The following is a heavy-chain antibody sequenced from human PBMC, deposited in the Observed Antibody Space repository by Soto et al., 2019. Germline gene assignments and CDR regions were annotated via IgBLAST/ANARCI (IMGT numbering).Heavy chain of an antibody. J-gene: IGHJ4*02. CDR3: ASSLITIFDY. V-gene: IGHV3-66*01. CDR2: IYSGGST. D-gene: IGHD3-3*01. Sequence: GGSLRLSCAASGFTVSSNYMSWVRQAPGKGLEWVSVIYSGGSTYYADSVKGRFTISRDNSKNTLYLQMNGLRAEDTAVYYCASSLITIFDYWGQGTLVTVSS. CDR1: GFTVSSNY.